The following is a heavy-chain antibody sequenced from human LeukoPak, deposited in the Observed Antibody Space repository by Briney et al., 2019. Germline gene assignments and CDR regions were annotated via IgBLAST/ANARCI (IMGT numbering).Heavy chain of an antibody. J-gene: IGHJ6*03. CDR3: ARDSTVSYYYYYMDV. CDR1: GYTFTSYY. Sequence: GASVKVSCKASGYTFTSYYMHWVRQAPGQGLEWMGIINPSGGSTSYAQKFQGRVTMTRDMSTSTVYMELSSLRSEDTAVYYCARDSTVSYYYYYMDVWGKGTTVTISS. CDR2: INPSGGST. D-gene: IGHD4-17*01. V-gene: IGHV1-46*01.